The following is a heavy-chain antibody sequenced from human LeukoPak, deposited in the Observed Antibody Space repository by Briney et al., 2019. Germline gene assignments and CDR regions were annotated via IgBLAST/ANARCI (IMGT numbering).Heavy chain of an antibody. J-gene: IGHJ4*02. Sequence: SETLSLTCTVSGGSISSSSYYWGWIRQPPGKGLEWIGSIYYSGSTYYNPSLKSRVTISVDTSKNQFSLKLSSVTAADTAVYYCARHEGQPEVYYFDYWGQGTLVTVSS. V-gene: IGHV4-39*01. CDR3: ARHEGQPEVYYFDY. CDR1: GGSISSSSYY. CDR2: IYYSGST. D-gene: IGHD2-8*01.